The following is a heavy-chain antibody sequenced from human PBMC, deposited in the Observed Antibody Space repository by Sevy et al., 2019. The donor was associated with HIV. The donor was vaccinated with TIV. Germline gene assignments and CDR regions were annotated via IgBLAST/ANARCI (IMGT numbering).Heavy chain of an antibody. CDR1: GFTFSSYA. Sequence: GSLRLSCAASGFTFSSYALHWVRQAPGKGLEWVADVAYEGLNKYYAESVKGRFTISRDNSNNTLYLQMNSLRPEDTALYYCASSSRGYSGYGPLDYWGQGTLVTVSS. J-gene: IGHJ4*02. CDR3: ASSSRGYSGYGPLDY. CDR2: VAYEGLNK. D-gene: IGHD5-12*01. V-gene: IGHV3-30-3*01.